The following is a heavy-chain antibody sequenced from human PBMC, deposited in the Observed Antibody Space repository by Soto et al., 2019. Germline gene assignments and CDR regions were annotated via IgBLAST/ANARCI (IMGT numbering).Heavy chain of an antibody. V-gene: IGHV1-3*01. CDR2: INAGNGNT. CDR3: ARDYDGSGSGLYGMDG. D-gene: IGHD3-10*01. Sequence: GASVKVSCKASGYTFTSYAMHWVRQAPGQRLEWMGWINAGNGNTKYSQKFQGRVTITRDTYARTAYMELSSLRSEDTAVYYCARDYDGSGSGLYGMDGRGQGTTVTVSS. J-gene: IGHJ6*02. CDR1: GYTFTSYA.